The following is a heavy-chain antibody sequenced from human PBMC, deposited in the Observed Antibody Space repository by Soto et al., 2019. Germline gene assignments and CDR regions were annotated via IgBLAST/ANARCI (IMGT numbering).Heavy chain of an antibody. D-gene: IGHD3-3*01. CDR3: TSRYYDFWSGYFWFDP. V-gene: IGHV3-49*03. J-gene: IGHJ5*02. CDR2: IRSKAYGGTT. Sequence: GGSLRLSCTASGFTFGDYAMSWFRQAPGKGLEWVGFIRSKAYGGTTEYAASVKGRFTISRDDSKSIAYLQMNSLKTEDTAVYYCTSRYYDFWSGYFWFDPWGQGTLVTVSS. CDR1: GFTFGDYA.